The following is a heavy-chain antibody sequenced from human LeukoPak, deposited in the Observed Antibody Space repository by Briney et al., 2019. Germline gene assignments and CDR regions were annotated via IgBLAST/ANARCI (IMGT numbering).Heavy chain of an antibody. Sequence: ASVKVSCKASGYSFTDYFLYWVRQAPGQGLEWMGRINPDAGDTNYAQTFQGRITMTRDTSISTAYMELSSLKSDDTAVYYCARLSTATRHWLGASDIWGQGTVVTVSS. CDR2: INPDAGDT. CDR1: GYSFTDYF. CDR3: ARLSTATRHWLGASDI. V-gene: IGHV1-2*06. J-gene: IGHJ3*02. D-gene: IGHD6-19*01.